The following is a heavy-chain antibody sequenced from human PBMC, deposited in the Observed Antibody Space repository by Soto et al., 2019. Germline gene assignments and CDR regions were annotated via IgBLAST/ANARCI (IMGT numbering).Heavy chain of an antibody. Sequence: GSLRLSCAASGFTFSNYAMTWVRQAPGKGLEWVSGISGSGGTTFYAGFVKGRFPISRDSSKNTLYLQMNSLRVEDTAVYYCALRYCSRTTCPPLNSYFYMDVWGKGTTVTVSS. CDR2: ISGSGGTT. CDR3: ALRYCSRTTCPPLNSYFYMDV. D-gene: IGHD2-2*01. CDR1: GFTFSNYA. V-gene: IGHV3-23*01. J-gene: IGHJ6*03.